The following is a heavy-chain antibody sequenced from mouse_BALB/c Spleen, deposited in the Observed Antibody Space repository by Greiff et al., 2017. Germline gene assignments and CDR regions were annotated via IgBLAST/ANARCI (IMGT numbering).Heavy chain of an antibody. V-gene: IGHV5-12-2*01. J-gene: IGHJ2*01. CDR3: ARHLGYYFDY. Sequence: EVKLVESGGGLVQPGGSLKLSCAASGFTFSSYTMSWVRQTPEKRLEWVAYISNGGGSTYYPDTVKGRFTISRDNAKNTLYLQMSSLKSEDTAMYFCARHLGYYFDYRGQGTTLTGSS. CDR1: GFTFSSYT. CDR2: ISNGGGST. D-gene: IGHD3-3*01.